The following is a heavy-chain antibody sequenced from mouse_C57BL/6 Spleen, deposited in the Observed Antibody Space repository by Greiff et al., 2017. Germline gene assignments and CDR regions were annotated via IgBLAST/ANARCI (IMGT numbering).Heavy chain of an antibody. V-gene: IGHV5-9-1*02. CDR2: ISSGGDYS. CDR1: GFTFSSYA. CDR3: TRDVGGYAMDY. J-gene: IGHJ4*01. Sequence: EVKLVESGEGLVKPGGSLKLSCAASGFTFSSYAMSWVRQTPEKRLEWVAYISSGGDYSYYADTVKGRFTISRDNARNTLYLQMSSLKSEDTAMYYCTRDVGGYAMDYWGQGTSVTVSS.